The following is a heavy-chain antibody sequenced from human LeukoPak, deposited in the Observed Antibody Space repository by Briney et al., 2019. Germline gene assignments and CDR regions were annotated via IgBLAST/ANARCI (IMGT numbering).Heavy chain of an antibody. CDR2: FDPEDGET. Sequence: ASVKVSCKVSGYTLTELSMHWVRQAPGKGLEWMGGFDPEDGETIYVQKFQGRVTMTEDTSTDTAYMELSSLRSEDTAVYYCATPTYYYDSSGYYYYFDYWGQGTLVTVSS. CDR3: ATPTYYYDSSGYYYYFDY. J-gene: IGHJ4*02. V-gene: IGHV1-24*01. CDR1: GYTLTELS. D-gene: IGHD3-22*01.